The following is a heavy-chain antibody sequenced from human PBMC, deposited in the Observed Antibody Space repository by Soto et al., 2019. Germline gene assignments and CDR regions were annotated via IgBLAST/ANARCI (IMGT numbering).Heavy chain of an antibody. V-gene: IGHV4-38-2*02. Sequence: QVHLQESGPGLVKPSETVSLTCTIGASSISLYYWGWVRQPPGKGLEWIGSIYHSGCSYYNPSLKSRVSLSLETSRGQLSLNLPSVTAADTAVYYCAREDDAAGMAVWGQGTTVIVSS. CDR3: AREDDAAGMAV. CDR1: ASSISLYY. CDR2: IYHSGCS. J-gene: IGHJ6*02. D-gene: IGHD1-1*01.